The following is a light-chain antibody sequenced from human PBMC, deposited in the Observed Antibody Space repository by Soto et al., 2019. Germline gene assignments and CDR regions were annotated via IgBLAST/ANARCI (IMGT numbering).Light chain of an antibody. CDR1: QSVASN. J-gene: IGKJ5*01. Sequence: EMAVTQSPATLSVSPGERATLSCMASQSVASNLAWYQQKPGQAPRLLIYGASTRATCIPARFSGSGSGTEFTLTISSLQSEDFAVYYCQQYNNWPATFGQGTRLEI. V-gene: IGKV3-15*01. CDR2: GAS. CDR3: QQYNNWPAT.